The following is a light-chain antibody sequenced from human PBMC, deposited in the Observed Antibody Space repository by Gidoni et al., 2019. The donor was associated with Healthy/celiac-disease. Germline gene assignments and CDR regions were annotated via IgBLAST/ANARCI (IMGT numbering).Light chain of an antibody. Sequence: DIQMTQSPSSLSASVGDRVTITCRASQSISSYLNWYQQKPGKAPKLLLYAASSLQSGVPSRFSGSGSGTDFTLTISSLQPEDFATYYCQQSYSTLITFXQXTRLEIK. CDR3: QQSYSTLIT. CDR2: AAS. J-gene: IGKJ5*01. V-gene: IGKV1-39*01. CDR1: QSISSY.